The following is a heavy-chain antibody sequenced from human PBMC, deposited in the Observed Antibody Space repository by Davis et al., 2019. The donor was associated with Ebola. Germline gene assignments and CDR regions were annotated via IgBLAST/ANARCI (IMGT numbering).Heavy chain of an antibody. CDR3: AKSGLSFGVVKYHYGMDV. V-gene: IGHV3-30*18. J-gene: IGHJ6*04. D-gene: IGHD3-3*01. Sequence: GESLKISCAASGFTFSSYGMHWVRQAPGKGLEWVAVISYDGSNKYYADSVKGRCTISRDNSKKTLYLQMNSLRAEDTAVYYCAKSGLSFGVVKYHYGMDVWGKGTTVTVSS. CDR2: ISYDGSNK. CDR1: GFTFSSYG.